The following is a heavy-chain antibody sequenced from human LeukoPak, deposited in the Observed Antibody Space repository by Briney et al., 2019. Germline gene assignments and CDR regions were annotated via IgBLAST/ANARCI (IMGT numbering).Heavy chain of an antibody. CDR3: SRGHYGMDV. J-gene: IGHJ6*02. Sequence: GSLRLSCAASGFTFSDWYMSWIRQAPGKGLEWVSYMSSSGSNIYYADSVEGRFTISRDNAKNSLYLQMNSLRAEDTAVYYCSRGHYGMDVWGQGTTVTVSS. CDR2: MSSSGSNI. V-gene: IGHV3-11*01. CDR1: GFTFSDWY.